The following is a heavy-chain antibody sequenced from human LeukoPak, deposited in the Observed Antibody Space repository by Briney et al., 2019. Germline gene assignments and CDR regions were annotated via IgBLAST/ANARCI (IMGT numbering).Heavy chain of an antibody. D-gene: IGHD3-10*01. CDR2: IYYSGST. CDR3: ARGLFGQFGD. Sequence: PSEPLSLTCTVSGGSISSYYWSWIRQPPGKGLEWIGYIYYSGSTNYNPSLKSRVTISVDTSKNQFSLKLSSVTAADTAVYYCARGLFGQFGDWGQGTLVTVSS. V-gene: IGHV4-59*01. J-gene: IGHJ4*02. CDR1: GGSISSYY.